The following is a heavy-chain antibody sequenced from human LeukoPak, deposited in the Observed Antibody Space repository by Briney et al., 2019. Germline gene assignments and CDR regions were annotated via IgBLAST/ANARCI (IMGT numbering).Heavy chain of an antibody. Sequence: PGRSLRLSCAASGFTFDDYAMHWVRQAPGKGLEWVSGISWNSGSIGYADSVKGRFTISRDNSKNTLYLQMNSLRAEDAAVYYCARTPHCSSTSCHYFDYWGQGTLVTVSS. CDR1: GFTFDDYA. V-gene: IGHV3-9*01. CDR2: ISWNSGSI. D-gene: IGHD2-2*01. J-gene: IGHJ4*02. CDR3: ARTPHCSSTSCHYFDY.